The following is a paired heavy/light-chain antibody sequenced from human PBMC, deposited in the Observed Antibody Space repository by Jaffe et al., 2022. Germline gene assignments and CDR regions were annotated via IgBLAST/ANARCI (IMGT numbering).Light chain of an antibody. CDR2: QDS. Sequence: SYELTQPPSVSVSPGQTASITCSGDKLGDKYACWYQQKPGQSPVLVIYQDSKRPSGIPERFSGSNSGNTATLTISGTQAMDEADYYCQAWDSSTFYVFGTGTKVTVL. J-gene: IGLJ1*01. CDR1: KLGDKY. V-gene: IGLV3-1*01. CDR3: QAWDSSTFYV.
Heavy chain of an antibody. CDR2: IYPGDSDT. J-gene: IGHJ3*02. CDR1: GYSFTSYW. Sequence: EVQLVQSGAEVKKPGESLKISCKGSGYSFTSYWIGWVRQMPGKGLEWMGIIYPGDSDTRYSPSFQGQVTISADKSISTAYLQWSSLKASDTAMYYCSLVARPSREVATGPRDAFDIWGQGTMVTVSS. V-gene: IGHV5-51*03. CDR3: SLVARPSREVATGPRDAFDI. D-gene: IGHD5-12*01.